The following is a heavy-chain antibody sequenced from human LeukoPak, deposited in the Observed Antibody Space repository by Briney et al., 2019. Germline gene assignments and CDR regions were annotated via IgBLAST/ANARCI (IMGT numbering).Heavy chain of an antibody. V-gene: IGHV4-38-2*02. J-gene: IGHJ4*02. CDR1: GYSISSACY. CDR3: ARLRGSSGYYLAVDY. CDR2: IYHSGST. Sequence: SETLSLTCTVSGYSISSACYWGWIRQPPGKGLEWIGSIYHSGSTYYNPSLKSRVTISVDTSKNQFSLKLSSVTAADTAVYYCARLRGSSGYYLAVDYWGQGTLVTVSS. D-gene: IGHD3-22*01.